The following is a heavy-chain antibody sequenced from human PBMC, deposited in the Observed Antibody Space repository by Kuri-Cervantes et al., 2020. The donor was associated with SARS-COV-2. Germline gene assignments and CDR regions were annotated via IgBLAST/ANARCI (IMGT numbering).Heavy chain of an antibody. CDR1: GFTFSSYS. D-gene: IGHD6-13*01. J-gene: IGHJ3*02. V-gene: IGHV3-21*01. CDR2: ISSSSSYI. CDR3: ARDAQLVDAFDI. Sequence: GESLKISCAASGFTFSSYSMNWVRQAPGKGLEWVSSISSSSSYIYYADSVKGRFTISRDNAKNSLYLQMNSPRAEDTAVYYCARDAQLVDAFDIWGQGTMVTVSS.